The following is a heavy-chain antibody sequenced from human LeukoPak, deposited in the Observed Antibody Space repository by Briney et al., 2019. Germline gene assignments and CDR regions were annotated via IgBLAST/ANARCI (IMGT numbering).Heavy chain of an antibody. CDR2: ISSSGSTI. D-gene: IGHD3-10*01. V-gene: IGHV3-48*03. CDR3: AREGALWFGESRAFDI. CDR1: GFTFSSYK. Sequence: GGSLRLSCAASGFTFSSYKMNWVRQAPGKGLEWVSYISSSGSTIYYADSVKGRSTISRDNAKNSLYLQMNSLRAEDTAVYYCAREGALWFGESRAFDIWGQGTMVTVSS. J-gene: IGHJ3*02.